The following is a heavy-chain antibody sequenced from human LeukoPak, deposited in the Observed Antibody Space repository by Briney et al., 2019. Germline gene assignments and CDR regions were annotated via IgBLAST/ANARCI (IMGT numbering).Heavy chain of an antibody. CDR2: IKDSGSA. CDR3: ARGKGYTTSSRHRGIDN. D-gene: IGHD6-6*01. CDR1: GGSFSGYY. V-gene: IGHV4-34*01. J-gene: IGHJ4*02. Sequence: SETLSLTCAVYGGSFSGYYWSWIRQPPGKGLEWIGEIKDSGSANYNPSLKSRVFISVDTSKNQFSLKLRSVTAADTAVYYCARGKGYTTSSRHRGIDNWGQGTPVTVSS.